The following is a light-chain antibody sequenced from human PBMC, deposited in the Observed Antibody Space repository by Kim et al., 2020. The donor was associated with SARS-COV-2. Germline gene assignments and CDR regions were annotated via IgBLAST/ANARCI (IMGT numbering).Light chain of an antibody. Sequence: VSPEERAPPSCTASQRFSSNLAWYQQKPGQAPRPLIYGATTRATGIPARFSGRGSGTEFTLTITSRQSEDFAVYYCQQYNNWPDSFGQGTKLEI. CDR1: QRFSSN. V-gene: IGKV3-15*01. J-gene: IGKJ2*03. CDR2: GAT. CDR3: QQYNNWPDS.